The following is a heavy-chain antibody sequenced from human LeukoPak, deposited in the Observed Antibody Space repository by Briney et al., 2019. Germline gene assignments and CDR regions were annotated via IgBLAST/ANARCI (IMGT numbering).Heavy chain of an antibody. V-gene: IGHV3-30*04. CDR2: ISYDGSNK. Sequence: PGRSLRLSCAASGFTFRSYAMHWVRQAPGKGLEWVAVISYDGSNKYYADSVKGRFTISRDNAKNTLYLQMNSLRAEDTAVYYCAKVSYSSGWYVAYWGQGTLVTVSS. D-gene: IGHD6-19*01. CDR1: GFTFRSYA. J-gene: IGHJ4*02. CDR3: AKVSYSSGWYVAY.